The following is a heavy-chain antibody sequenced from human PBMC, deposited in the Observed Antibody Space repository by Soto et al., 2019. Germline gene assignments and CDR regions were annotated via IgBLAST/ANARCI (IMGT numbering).Heavy chain of an antibody. CDR1: GYIFTNYY. CDR2: INPGGGAT. Sequence: ASVKVSCKASGYIFTNYYIYWVRQAPGQGLEYIGIINPGGGATDYAQKFQGRVTMTRDTSTSTVYMELSSLRYEDTAVYYCARSDYDFWSGSPVAKNWFDPWGQGTLVTVSS. J-gene: IGHJ5*02. V-gene: IGHV1-46*01. CDR3: ARSDYDFWSGSPVAKNWFDP. D-gene: IGHD3-3*01.